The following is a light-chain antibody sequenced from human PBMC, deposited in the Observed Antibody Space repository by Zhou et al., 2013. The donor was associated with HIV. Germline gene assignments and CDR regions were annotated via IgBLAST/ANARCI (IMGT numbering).Light chain of an antibody. J-gene: IGKJ1*01. CDR3: QQYGSSPRT. CDR2: GAS. CDR1: ESVSSY. Sequence: EIVLTQSPVTLSLSPGERATLSCWASESVSSYLAWYQQKPGQAPRLLIYGASSRATGIPDRFSGSGSGTDFTLTISRLEPEDFAVYYCQQYGSSPRTFGQGTKVEIK. V-gene: IGKV3-20*01.